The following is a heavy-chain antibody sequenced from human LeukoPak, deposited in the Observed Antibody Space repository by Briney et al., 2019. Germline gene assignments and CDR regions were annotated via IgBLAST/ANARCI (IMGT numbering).Heavy chain of an antibody. V-gene: IGHV3-23*01. CDR1: GFTFSSYA. J-gene: IGHJ6*03. Sequence: PGGSLRLSCAASGFTFSSYAMSWVRQAPGKGLEWVSAISGSGGSTYYADSVKGRFTISRDNSKNTLYLQMNSLRAEDTAVYYCAKDRREAYYYYYYMDVWGKGTTVTVSS. CDR3: AKDRREAYYYYYYMDV. CDR2: ISGSGGST.